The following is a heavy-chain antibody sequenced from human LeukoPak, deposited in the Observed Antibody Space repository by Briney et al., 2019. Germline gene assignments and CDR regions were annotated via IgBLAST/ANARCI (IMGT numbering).Heavy chain of an antibody. J-gene: IGHJ4*02. D-gene: IGHD3-22*01. CDR1: GYTFTSYY. CDR3: ARALYYYDSSGYYHFDY. Sequence: ASVRVSCKAPGYTFTSYYMHWVRQAPGQGLEWMGIINPSGGSTSYAQKFQGRVTMTRDTSTSTVYMELSSLRSEDTAVYYCARALYYYDSSGYYHFDYWGQGTLVTVSS. CDR2: INPSGGST. V-gene: IGHV1-46*01.